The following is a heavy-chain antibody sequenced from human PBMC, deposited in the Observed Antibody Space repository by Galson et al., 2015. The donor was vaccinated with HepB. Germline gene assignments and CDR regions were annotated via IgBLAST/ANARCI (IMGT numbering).Heavy chain of an antibody. CDR3: ARSPGIAAAGLKSFDY. J-gene: IGHJ4*02. Sequence: ETLSLTCAVYGGSFSGYYWSWIRQPPGKGLEWIGEINHSGSTNYNPSLKSRVTISVDTSKNQFSLKLSSVTAADTAVYYCARSPGIAAAGLKSFDYWGQGTLVTVSS. CDR1: GGSFSGYY. CDR2: INHSGST. V-gene: IGHV4-34*01. D-gene: IGHD6-13*01.